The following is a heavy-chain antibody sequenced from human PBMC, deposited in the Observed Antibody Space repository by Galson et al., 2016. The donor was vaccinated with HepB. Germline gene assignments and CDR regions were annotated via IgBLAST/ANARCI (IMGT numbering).Heavy chain of an antibody. CDR1: GGSIGGNY. CDR3: ARGQYSVASYSYYFDY. Sequence: SETLSLTCTVSGGSIGGNYWSWMRQTPGKGLEWIGFIYSNGLTNYNPSLKSGVTISLDTSNNQFSLRLRPVTAADTAIYYCARGQYSVASYSYYFDYWGQGTLVTVSS. J-gene: IGHJ4*02. D-gene: IGHD1-26*01. CDR2: IYSNGLT. V-gene: IGHV4-59*01.